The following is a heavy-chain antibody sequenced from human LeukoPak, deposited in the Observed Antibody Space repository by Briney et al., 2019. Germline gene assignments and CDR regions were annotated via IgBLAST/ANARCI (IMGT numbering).Heavy chain of an antibody. D-gene: IGHD6-13*01. V-gene: IGHV3-23*01. J-gene: IGHJ3*01. CDR3: AREGYTSGHAGAFDD. CDR2: ISATGVGT. Sequence: GGSLRLSCAASRFTFNTYAMSWVRLAPGKGLEWVSSISATGVGTYYADSVKGRFTISRDMSKDTLFLQMNSLRGDDTAVYYCAREGYTSGHAGAFDDWGQGTMVTISS. CDR1: RFTFNTYA.